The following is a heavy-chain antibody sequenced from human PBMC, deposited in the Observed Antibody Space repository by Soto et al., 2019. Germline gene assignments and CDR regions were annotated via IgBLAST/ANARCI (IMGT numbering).Heavy chain of an antibody. CDR3: ARVMVRLFGSGSSRPYGLDG. CDR1: GDSFSNYG. Sequence: QVQLVQSGAEVKKPGASVKVSCKVSGDSFSNYGFTWVRQAPGQGLEWMGGSSTYNDNTTYAQNLQGRVTMTTDTSTTTVYMELRSLRSDDTAVYYCARVMVRLFGSGSSRPYGLDGWGHGNTVTVSS. CDR2: SSTYNDNT. J-gene: IGHJ6*02. D-gene: IGHD3-10*01. V-gene: IGHV1-18*01.